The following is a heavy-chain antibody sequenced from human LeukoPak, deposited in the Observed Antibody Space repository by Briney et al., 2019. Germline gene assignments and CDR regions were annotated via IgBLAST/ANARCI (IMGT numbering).Heavy chain of an antibody. Sequence: SETLSLTCTVSGDFFISSSNYWVWIRQPPGKGLEWVGSIYYDGSAYYNSALKSRATIFADTSKSQFSLKLNSVIAADTAVYYCGRRGLLVPASWGQGTLVTVSS. CDR1: GDFFISSSNY. J-gene: IGHJ5*02. CDR3: GRRGLLVPAS. CDR2: IYYDGSA. V-gene: IGHV4-39*01. D-gene: IGHD2-2*01.